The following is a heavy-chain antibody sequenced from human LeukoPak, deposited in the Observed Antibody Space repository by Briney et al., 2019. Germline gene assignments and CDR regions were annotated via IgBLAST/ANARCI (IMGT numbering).Heavy chain of an antibody. Sequence: PSETLSLTCTVSGGSVSSTTYYWGWIRQPPGKELEWIGSIYYSGSTYYNPSLKSRVTISVDTSKNQFSLKLSSVTAADTAVYYCAGHSSSGSDYWGQGTLVTVSS. CDR2: IYYSGST. CDR3: AGHSSSGSDY. D-gene: IGHD6-13*01. CDR1: GGSVSSTTYY. V-gene: IGHV4-39*01. J-gene: IGHJ4*02.